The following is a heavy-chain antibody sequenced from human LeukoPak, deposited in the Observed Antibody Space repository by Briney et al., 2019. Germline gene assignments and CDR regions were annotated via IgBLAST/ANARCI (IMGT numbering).Heavy chain of an antibody. J-gene: IGHJ3*02. CDR3: AKAPRLADAFDI. Sequence: GGSLRLSCAASGFTVSSNYMNWVRQAPGKGLEWVSAISGSGGDTYYADSVKGRFTISRDNSKNTLYLQMNSLRAEDTAVYYCAKAPRLADAFDIWGQGTMVTVSS. V-gene: IGHV3-23*01. CDR2: ISGSGGDT. D-gene: IGHD6-19*01. CDR1: GFTVSSNY.